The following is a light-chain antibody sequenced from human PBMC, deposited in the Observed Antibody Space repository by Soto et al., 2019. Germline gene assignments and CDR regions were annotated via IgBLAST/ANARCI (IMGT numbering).Light chain of an antibody. CDR3: QQRSNWPPGFT. CDR2: DAS. CDR1: QSVSSY. J-gene: IGKJ5*01. V-gene: IGKV3-11*01. Sequence: PGERATLSCRASQSVSSYLAWYQQKPGQAPRLLIYDASNRATGIPARFSGSGSGTDFTLTISSLEPEDFAVYYCQQRSNWPPGFTFGQGTRLEIK.